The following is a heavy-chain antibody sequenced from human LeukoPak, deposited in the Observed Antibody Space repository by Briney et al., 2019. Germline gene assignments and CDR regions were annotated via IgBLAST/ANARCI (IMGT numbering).Heavy chain of an antibody. CDR1: GGSISSGDYY. D-gene: IGHD2-2*01. Sequence: SQTLSLTCTVSGGSISSGDYYWSWIRQPPGKGLEWIGYIYYSGSTYYNPSLKSRVTISVDTSKNQFSLKLSSVTAADTAVYYCAREGYCSSTSCFYDYWGQGTLVTVSS. CDR2: IYYSGST. J-gene: IGHJ4*02. CDR3: AREGYCSSTSCFYDY. V-gene: IGHV4-30-4*01.